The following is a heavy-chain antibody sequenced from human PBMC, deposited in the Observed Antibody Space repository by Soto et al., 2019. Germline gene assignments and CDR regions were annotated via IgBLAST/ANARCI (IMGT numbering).Heavy chain of an antibody. CDR3: AREADYVNWFDP. CDR1: GFTFSSYS. Sequence: EVQLVESGGGLVQPGGSLRLSCAASGFTFSSYSMNWVRQAPGKGLEWVSYISSSSSTIYYADSVKGRFTISRDNAKNALYLQMDSLGAEDAAVYYCAREADYVNWFDPWGQGTLVTVSS. D-gene: IGHD4-17*01. V-gene: IGHV3-48*01. CDR2: ISSSSSTI. J-gene: IGHJ5*02.